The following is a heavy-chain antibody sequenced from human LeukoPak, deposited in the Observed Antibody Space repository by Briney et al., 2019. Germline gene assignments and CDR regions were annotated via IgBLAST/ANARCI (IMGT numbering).Heavy chain of an antibody. Sequence: GGSLRLSCTTSGITFSNSWMSWVRQAPGKGLEWVATIRPDGSEGYYADSVKGRFTISRDNAKNSLYLQMNSLRAEDTAVYYCARCITIFGVANDYWGQGTLVTVSS. V-gene: IGHV3-7*01. CDR1: GITFSNSW. J-gene: IGHJ4*02. CDR3: ARCITIFGVANDY. CDR2: IRPDGSEG. D-gene: IGHD3-3*01.